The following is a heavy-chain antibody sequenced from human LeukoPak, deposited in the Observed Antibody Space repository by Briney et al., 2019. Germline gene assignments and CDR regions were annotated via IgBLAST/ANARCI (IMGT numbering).Heavy chain of an antibody. CDR2: INSDGSST. Sequence: GGSLRLSCAASGFTFSSYWMHWVRQAPGKGLVWVSRINSDGSSTSYADSVKGRFTISRDNAKNTLYLQMNSLRAEDTAVYYCARGITIFGVAKVDYWAREPWSPSPQ. J-gene: IGHJ4*02. CDR3: ARGITIFGVAKVDY. V-gene: IGHV3-74*01. CDR1: GFTFSSYW. D-gene: IGHD3-3*01.